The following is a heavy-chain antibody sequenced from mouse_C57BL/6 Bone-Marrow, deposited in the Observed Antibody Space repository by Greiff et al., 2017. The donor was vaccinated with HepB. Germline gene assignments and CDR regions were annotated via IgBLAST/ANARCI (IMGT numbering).Heavy chain of an antibody. CDR1: GFNIKDYY. CDR2: IDPEDGET. Sequence: VQLKQSGAELVKPGASVKLSCTASGFNIKDYYMHWVKQRTEQGLEWIGRIDPEDGETKYAPKFQGKATITADTSSNTAYLKLSSLTSEDTAVYYCASLYDPWFAYWGQGTLVTVSA. D-gene: IGHD2-3*01. J-gene: IGHJ3*01. V-gene: IGHV14-2*01. CDR3: ASLYDPWFAY.